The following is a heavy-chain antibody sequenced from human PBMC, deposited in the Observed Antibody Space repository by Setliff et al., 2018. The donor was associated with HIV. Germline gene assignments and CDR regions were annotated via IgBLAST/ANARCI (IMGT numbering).Heavy chain of an antibody. V-gene: IGHV3-23*01. CDR3: AKDGGDIVVVVAATASSDYFDY. Sequence: GESLRLSCAASGFTFSSYAMSWVRQAPGKGLEWVSAISGSGGSTYYADSVKGRFTISRDNSKNTLYLQMNSLRAEDTAVYYCAKDGGDIVVVVAATASSDYFDYWGQGTLVTVSS. J-gene: IGHJ4*02. D-gene: IGHD2-15*01. CDR2: ISGSGGST. CDR1: GFTFSSYA.